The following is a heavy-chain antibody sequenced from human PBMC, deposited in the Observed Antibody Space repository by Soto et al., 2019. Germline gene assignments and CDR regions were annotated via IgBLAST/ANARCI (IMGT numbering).Heavy chain of an antibody. J-gene: IGHJ3*02. V-gene: IGHV4-59*01. CDR1: GVSINIYY. Sequence: PXETLSLSCTVSGVSINIYYLTWIRQPPGKGLEWIGYMHYSGSTNYNPSLKSRVTISVDTSNNQLSLKLSSVTAADAAVYYCARGIHYYHTSGHYPPWAFDIWGQGTMVTVSS. D-gene: IGHD3-22*01. CDR2: MHYSGST. CDR3: ARGIHYYHTSGHYPPWAFDI.